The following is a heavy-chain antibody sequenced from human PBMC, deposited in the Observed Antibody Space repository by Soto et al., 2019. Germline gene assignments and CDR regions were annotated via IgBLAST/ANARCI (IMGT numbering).Heavy chain of an antibody. J-gene: IGHJ6*02. CDR1: GYTFTSYG. CDR3: ARSCVTGTARIDF. CDR2: INGYTGNT. V-gene: IGHV1-18*01. D-gene: IGHD1-1*01. Sequence: QVQLVQSGAEVKKPGASVKVSCKASGYTFTSYGLSWVRQAPGQGLEWMGWINGYTGNTNYAQKFQGRVTMTTDTSTITASLHLWTLISADTAVYFFARSCVTGTARIDFWCQGTTVTVSS.